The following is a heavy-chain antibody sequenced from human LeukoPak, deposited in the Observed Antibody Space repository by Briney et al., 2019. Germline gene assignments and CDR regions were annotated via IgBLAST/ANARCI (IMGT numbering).Heavy chain of an antibody. D-gene: IGHD2-2*01. Sequence: ASVNVSCKASGYTFTSDGISWVRQAAGQGLERMGWISAYNGNTNYAQKLQGRVTMTTDTSTSTAYMELRSLRSDDTAVYYCARERCSSTSCSYYYYYYYMDVWGKGTTVTVS. CDR3: ARERCSSTSCSYYYYYYYMDV. CDR1: GYTFTSDG. V-gene: IGHV1-18*01. CDR2: ISAYNGNT. J-gene: IGHJ6*03.